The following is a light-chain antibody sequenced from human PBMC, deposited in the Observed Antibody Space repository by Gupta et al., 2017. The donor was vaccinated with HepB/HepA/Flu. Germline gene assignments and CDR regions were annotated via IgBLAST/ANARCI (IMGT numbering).Light chain of an antibody. CDR2: GAS. CDR1: QSVSSN. J-gene: IGKJ1*01. CDR3: QQYNNWPPWT. Sequence: EIVMPQSPATLSVSPGERATLSCRASQSVSSNLAWYQQKPGQAPRLLIYGASTRATGIPARFSGSGSGTEFTLTISSLQPEDFAVYYCQQYNNWPPWTFGQGTKVEIK. V-gene: IGKV3-15*01.